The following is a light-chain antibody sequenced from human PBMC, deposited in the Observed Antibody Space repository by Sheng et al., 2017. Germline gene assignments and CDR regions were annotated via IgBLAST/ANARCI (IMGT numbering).Light chain of an antibody. CDR3: QAWDTLSVV. Sequence: SYELTQAPSVSVSPGQTASITCSGDNLGDKYTSWYQHRPGQSPVLVMYQNTKRPSGIPERFSGSSSGNTATLTISGTQAIDEADYYCQAWDTLSVVFGGGTKLTVL. CDR2: QNT. J-gene: IGLJ2*01. CDR1: NLGDKY. V-gene: IGLV3-1*01.